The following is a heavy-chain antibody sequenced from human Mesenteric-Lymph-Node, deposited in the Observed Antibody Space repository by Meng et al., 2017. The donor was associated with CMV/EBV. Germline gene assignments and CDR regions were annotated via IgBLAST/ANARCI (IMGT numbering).Heavy chain of an antibody. V-gene: IGHV4-4*02. CDR2: IYHSEST. CDR1: CDSISINTHR. J-gene: IGHJ4*02. CDR3: ARDITGSGDY. D-gene: IGHD1-20*01. Sequence: LTCAVCCDSISINTHRWSWVRRPPGKGLEWIGEIYHSESTNYNPSLKSRVSMSVDKFKNQFSLKLTSVTAADTAVYYCARDITGSGDYWGQGTLVTVSS.